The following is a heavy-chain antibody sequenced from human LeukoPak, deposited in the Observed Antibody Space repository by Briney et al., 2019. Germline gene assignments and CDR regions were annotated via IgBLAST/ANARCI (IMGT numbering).Heavy chain of an antibody. J-gene: IGHJ6*02. Sequence: GGSLRLSCAASGFTFSSYAMSWVRQAPGKGLEWVAVISYDGSNKYYADSVKGRFTISRDNSKNTLYLQMNSLRAEDTAVYYCAKDTPVGYYYYYGMDVWGQGTTVTVSS. CDR2: ISYDGSNK. CDR3: AKDTPVGYYYYYGMDV. CDR1: GFTFSSYA. V-gene: IGHV3-30*18.